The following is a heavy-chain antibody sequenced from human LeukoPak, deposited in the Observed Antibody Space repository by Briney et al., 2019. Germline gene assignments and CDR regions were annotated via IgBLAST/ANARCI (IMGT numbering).Heavy chain of an antibody. CDR3: ARDRRYSSSPYYFDY. Sequence: GGSLRLSCAASGFTFSDYYMSWIRQAPGKGLEWVSYISSSGSTIYYADSVKGRFTISRDNAKNSLYLQMNSLRAEDTAVYYCARDRRYSSSPYYFDYWGQGTLVTVSS. CDR2: ISSSGSTI. J-gene: IGHJ4*02. D-gene: IGHD6-13*01. CDR1: GFTFSDYY. V-gene: IGHV3-11*01.